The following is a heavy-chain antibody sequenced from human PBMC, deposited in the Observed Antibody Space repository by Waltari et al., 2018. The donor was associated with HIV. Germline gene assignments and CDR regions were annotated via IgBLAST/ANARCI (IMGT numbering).Heavy chain of an antibody. J-gene: IGHJ6*02. V-gene: IGHV3-48*02. CDR3: ARDTLNFYFGLDV. D-gene: IGHD3-9*01. CDR2: ISSESTNS. Sequence: EEQLVEAGGGGVIKPGESLRLSCVGSGFPFSQYAMNWVRRAPGKGREWIAYISSESTNSQYADSVKGRFTVSRDNAKESLYLQMNSLRDGDTAVYYCARDTLNFYFGLDVWGQGTTVTVSS. CDR1: GFPFSQYA.